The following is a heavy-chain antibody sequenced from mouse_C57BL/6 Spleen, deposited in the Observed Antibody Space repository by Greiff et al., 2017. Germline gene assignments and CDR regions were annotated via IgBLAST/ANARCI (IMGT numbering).Heavy chain of an antibody. V-gene: IGHV7-3*01. Sequence: EVQRVESGGGLVQPGGSLSLSCAASGFTFTDYYMSWVRQPPGKALEWLGFIRNKANGYTTEYSASVKGRFTSSRDNSQSILYLQMTALSAEDSATYYGARLYGNLIYWYFDVWGTGTTVTVSS. CDR2: IRNKANGYTT. J-gene: IGHJ1*03. CDR3: ARLYGNLIYWYFDV. CDR1: GFTFTDYY. D-gene: IGHD2-1*01.